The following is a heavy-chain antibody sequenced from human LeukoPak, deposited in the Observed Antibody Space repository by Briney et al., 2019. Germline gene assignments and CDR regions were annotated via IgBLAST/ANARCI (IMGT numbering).Heavy chain of an antibody. CDR1: GGSISSGSYY. D-gene: IGHD3-16*01. J-gene: IGHJ4*02. Sequence: SETLSLTCTVSGGSISSGSYYWSWIRQHPGKGLEWIGYIYYSGSTYYNPSLKSRVTISVDTSKNQFSLKLSSVTAADTAVYYCARSGRMGEYIDYWGQGTLVTVSS. CDR2: IYYSGST. CDR3: ARSGRMGEYIDY. V-gene: IGHV4-31*03.